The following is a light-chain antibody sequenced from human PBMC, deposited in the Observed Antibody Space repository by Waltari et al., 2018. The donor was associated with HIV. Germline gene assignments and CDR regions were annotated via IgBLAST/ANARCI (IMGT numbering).Light chain of an antibody. CDR1: SSNIGGNY. V-gene: IGLV1-47*01. J-gene: IGLJ2*01. Sequence: QSVLTQPPSASGTPGQRVTISCSGSSSNIGGNYVYWYQQLPGTAPKLLIYRNNQRPSGVPERFSGSKSGTSASMAISGLRSEDEADYYCASWDDSLSGYVVFGEGTKLTVL. CDR3: ASWDDSLSGYVV. CDR2: RNN.